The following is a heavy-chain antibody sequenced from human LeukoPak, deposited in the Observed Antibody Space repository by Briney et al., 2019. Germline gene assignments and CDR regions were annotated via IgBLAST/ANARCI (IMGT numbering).Heavy chain of an antibody. Sequence: GGSLRLSGAASGFTFSSYSMNWVRQAPGKGLEWVSVIYSGGSTYYADSVKGRFTISRHNSKNTLYLQMNSLRAEDTAVYYCARDIMDVWGQGTTVTVSS. V-gene: IGHV3-53*04. J-gene: IGHJ6*02. CDR3: ARDIMDV. CDR1: GFTFSSYS. CDR2: IYSGGST.